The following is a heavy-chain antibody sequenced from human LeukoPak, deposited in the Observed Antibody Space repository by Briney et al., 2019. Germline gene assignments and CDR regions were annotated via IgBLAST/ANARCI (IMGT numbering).Heavy chain of an antibody. CDR1: GFTFSSYG. D-gene: IGHD6-19*01. Sequence: AGRSLRLSCAASGFTFSSYGMHWVRQAPGKGPEWVAVIWYDGSNKYYADSVKGRFTISRDNSKNTLYLQMNSLRAEDTAVYYCARDSRYSSGFTDYWGQGTLVTVSS. CDR2: IWYDGSNK. CDR3: ARDSRYSSGFTDY. J-gene: IGHJ4*02. V-gene: IGHV3-33*01.